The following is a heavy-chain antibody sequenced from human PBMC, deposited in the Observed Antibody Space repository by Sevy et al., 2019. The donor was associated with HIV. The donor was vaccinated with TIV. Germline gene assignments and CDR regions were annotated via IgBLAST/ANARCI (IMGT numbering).Heavy chain of an antibody. CDR3: ATDCSSTSCLWGLDV. CDR2: VKKDGSEK. J-gene: IGHJ6*02. CDR1: GFTFSNYW. Sequence: GGSLRLSCAASGFTFSNYWMSWVRLAPGKGLEWVANVKKDGSEKHYVDSVEGRFTISRDNAKNYLFLQMNSLRAEDTALYYCATDCSSTSCLWGLDVWGQGTTVTVSS. D-gene: IGHD2-2*01. V-gene: IGHV3-7*03.